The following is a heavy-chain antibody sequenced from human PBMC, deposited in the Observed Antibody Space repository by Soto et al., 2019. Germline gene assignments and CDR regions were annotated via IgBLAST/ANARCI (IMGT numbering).Heavy chain of an antibody. J-gene: IGHJ4*02. D-gene: IGHD6-19*01. CDR3: AKDQKNSSGWYDPYYFDY. CDR2: ISGSGGST. CDR1: GFTFSSYA. V-gene: IGHV3-23*01. Sequence: GGSLRLSCAASGFTFSSYAMSWVRQAPGKGLEWVSAISGSGGSTYYADSVKGRFTISRDNSKNTLYLQMNSLRAEDTAVYYCAKDQKNSSGWYDPYYFDYWGQGTLVTVSS.